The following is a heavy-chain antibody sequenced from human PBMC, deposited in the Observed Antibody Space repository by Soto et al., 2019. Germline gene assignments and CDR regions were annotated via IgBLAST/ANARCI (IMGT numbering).Heavy chain of an antibody. D-gene: IGHD3-22*01. CDR3: ARPYYASSGYYLWDFDY. J-gene: IGHJ4*02. V-gene: IGHV1-69*06. CDR1: GDSFNTFA. CDR2: IIPNYDTP. Sequence: QVQLVQSEAEVKKPGSSVKLSCKASGDSFNTFAVTWVREAHGQGLEWMGGIIPNYDTPNYAQKLQGRVTIIADKSTSTPYMEQSSLTSEDTAVYYCARPYYASSGYYLWDFDYWGQGTLVTVSS.